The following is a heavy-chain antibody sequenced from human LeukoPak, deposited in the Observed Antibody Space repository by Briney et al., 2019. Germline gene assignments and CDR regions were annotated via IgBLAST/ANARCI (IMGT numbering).Heavy chain of an antibody. Sequence: SETLSLTCTVSGYSLSSGHYWGWIRQPPGKGLEWIGSIDHSGSPYYNPPLKSRVTISVDTSKNQFSLRLSSVTAADTAVYYCARVTASGWYRKYYFEYWGQGTLVTVSS. CDR1: GYSLSSGHY. J-gene: IGHJ4*02. V-gene: IGHV4-38-2*02. CDR2: IDHSGSP. D-gene: IGHD6-19*01. CDR3: ARVTASGWYRKYYFEY.